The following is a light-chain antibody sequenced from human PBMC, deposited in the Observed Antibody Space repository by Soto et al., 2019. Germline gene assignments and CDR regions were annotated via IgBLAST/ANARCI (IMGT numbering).Light chain of an antibody. CDR1: QSVSSY. Sequence: IVLTQSPATLSLSPGDRATLSCRASQSVSSYLAWYQQKPGQAPRLLIYDASNRATGIPARFSGSGSGTDFTLNISSLEPEDFAVYYCQQRSNWPITFGQGTRLEIK. V-gene: IGKV3-11*01. CDR2: DAS. J-gene: IGKJ5*01. CDR3: QQRSNWPIT.